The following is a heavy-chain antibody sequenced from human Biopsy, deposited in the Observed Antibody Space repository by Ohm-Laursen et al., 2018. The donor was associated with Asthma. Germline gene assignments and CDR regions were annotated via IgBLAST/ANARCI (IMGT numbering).Heavy chain of an antibody. Sequence: SSLRLSCAASGFTFSSYGMNWVRQAPGKGLEWVAIISHDGTTEYYADSVKGRFTISRDNAKSTLYLQMNRLRTDDTAVYYCAKRRGYSDLTDFDHWGQGTLVTVSS. CDR1: GFTFSSYG. V-gene: IGHV3-30*18. CDR2: ISHDGTTE. J-gene: IGHJ4*02. D-gene: IGHD3-3*01. CDR3: AKRRGYSDLTDFDH.